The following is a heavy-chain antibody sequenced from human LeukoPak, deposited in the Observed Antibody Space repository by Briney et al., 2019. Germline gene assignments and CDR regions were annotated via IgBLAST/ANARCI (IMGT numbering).Heavy chain of an antibody. D-gene: IGHD6-25*01. Sequence: SETLSLTCTVSGGSISSTTWWSWVRPSPGKGLEWIGEIHHSGSTNYNPSLKSRVTIAVDKSKNQFSLKVTSVTAADTAVYYCARDSPPPYSSACTACWFDPWGQGTLVTVSS. CDR3: ARDSPPPYSSACTACWFDP. CDR1: GGSISSTTW. J-gene: IGHJ5*02. CDR2: IHHSGST. V-gene: IGHV4-4*02.